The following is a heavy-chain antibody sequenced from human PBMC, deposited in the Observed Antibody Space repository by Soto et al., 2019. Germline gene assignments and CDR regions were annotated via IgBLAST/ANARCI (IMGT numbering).Heavy chain of an antibody. Sequence: QVQLVESGGGVVQPGRSLRLSCAGSGFTFTNYGLHCVRQAPGKGLEWVAVISYDGSNRYHADSVKGRFTISRDNSKNMLNLQMDSLRAEDTAVYYCAKDGAPRYCSRSSCHPAGAYWGQGTLVTVSS. J-gene: IGHJ4*02. CDR3: AKDGAPRYCSRSSCHPAGAY. D-gene: IGHD2-15*01. CDR1: GFTFTNYG. CDR2: ISYDGSNR. V-gene: IGHV3-30*18.